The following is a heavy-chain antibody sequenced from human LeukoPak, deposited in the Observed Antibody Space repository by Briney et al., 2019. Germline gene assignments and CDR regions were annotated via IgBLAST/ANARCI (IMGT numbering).Heavy chain of an antibody. CDR3: AKGDDILTDNWFDP. V-gene: IGHV3-23*01. D-gene: IGHD3-9*01. J-gene: IGHJ5*02. CDR1: GFTFSSYA. Sequence: PGGALRLSCAASGFTFSSYAMSWVRQAPGKGLEGVSAISGSGGSTYYADSVKGRFTISRANSKNTLYLQMNSLRAEDTAVYYCAKGDDILTDNWFDPWGQGTLVTVSS. CDR2: ISGSGGST.